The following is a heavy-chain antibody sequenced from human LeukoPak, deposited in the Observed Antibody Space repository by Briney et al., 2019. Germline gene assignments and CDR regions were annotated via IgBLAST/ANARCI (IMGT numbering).Heavy chain of an antibody. CDR3: ARLGTYWSNFYFEY. D-gene: IGHD3-10*01. CDR1: GYSFTTYW. J-gene: IGHJ4*02. V-gene: IGHV5-51*01. Sequence: GESLKISCQGSGYSFTTYWIGWVRQMPGKGLECMGIIYPGDSDTRYSPSFQGQVTISADKSINTAYLQWSSLKASDTAMYYCARLGTYWSNFYFEYWGQGTLVTVSS. CDR2: IYPGDSDT.